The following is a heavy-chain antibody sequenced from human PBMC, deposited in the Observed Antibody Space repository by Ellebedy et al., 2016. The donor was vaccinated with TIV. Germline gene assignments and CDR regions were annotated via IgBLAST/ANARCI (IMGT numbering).Heavy chain of an antibody. Sequence: GESLKISCQASGYSFTAYCIGWVRQVPGKGLEWMGVIYPDDSRTIYSPSLQGHVTISADKSINTAYLQWSSLKASDTAMYYCARDYYYALDVWGQGTSVTVSS. CDR2: IYPDDSRT. J-gene: IGHJ6*02. CDR3: ARDYYYALDV. V-gene: IGHV5-51*01. CDR1: GYSFTAYC.